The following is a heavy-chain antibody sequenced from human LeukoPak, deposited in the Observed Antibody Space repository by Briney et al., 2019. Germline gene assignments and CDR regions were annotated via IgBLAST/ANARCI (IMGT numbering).Heavy chain of an antibody. CDR1: GFTFSSYG. CDR3: AKENGIAAGTLDY. D-gene: IGHD6-25*01. V-gene: IGHV3-30*18. J-gene: IGHJ4*02. CDR2: ISYDGSNK. Sequence: PGGSLRLSCAASGFTFSSYGMHWVRQAPGKGLEWVAVISYDGSNKYYADSVKGRFTISRDNSKNTLYLQMNSLRAEDTVVYYCAKENGIAAGTLDYWGQGTLVTVSS.